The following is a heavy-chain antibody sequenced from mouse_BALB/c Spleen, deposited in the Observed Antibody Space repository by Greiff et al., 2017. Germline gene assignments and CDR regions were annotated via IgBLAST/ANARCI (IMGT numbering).Heavy chain of an antibody. D-gene: IGHD2-1*01. CDR2: IDPENGNT. CDR3: ALYGNYSDWYFDV. V-gene: IGHV14-1*02. CDR1: GFNIKDYY. J-gene: IGHJ1*01. Sequence: VQLQQSGAELVRPGALVKLSCKASGFNIKDYYMHWVKQRPEQGLEWIGWIDPENGNTIYDPKFQGKASITADTSSNTAYLQLSSLTSEDTAVYYCALYGNYSDWYFDVWGAGTTVTVSS.